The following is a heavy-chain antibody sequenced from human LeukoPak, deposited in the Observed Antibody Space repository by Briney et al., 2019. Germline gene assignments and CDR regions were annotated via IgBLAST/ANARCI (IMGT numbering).Heavy chain of an antibody. CDR2: INPNSGGT. V-gene: IGHV1-2*02. CDR3: ARDVGVVVVAATHRWFDP. J-gene: IGHJ5*02. CDR1: GGTFSSYA. D-gene: IGHD2-15*01. Sequence: ASVKVSCKASGGTFSSYAISWVRQAPGQGLEWMGWINPNSGGTNYAQKFQGRVTMTRDTSISTAYMELSRLRSDDTAVYYCARDVGVVVVAATHRWFDPWGQGTLVTVSS.